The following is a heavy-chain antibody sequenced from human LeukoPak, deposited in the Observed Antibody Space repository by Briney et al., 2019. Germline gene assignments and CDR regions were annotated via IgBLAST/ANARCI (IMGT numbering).Heavy chain of an antibody. CDR2: MNPNSGNT. Sequence: ASVKVSCKASGGTFSSYAISWVRQAPGQGLEWMGWMNPNSGNTGYAQKFQGRVTMTRNTSISTAYMELSSLRSEDTAVYYCARGPNRISLGVSYYWGQGTLVTVSS. CDR3: ARGPNRISLGVSYY. V-gene: IGHV1-8*02. D-gene: IGHD2-21*01. J-gene: IGHJ4*02. CDR1: GGTFSSYA.